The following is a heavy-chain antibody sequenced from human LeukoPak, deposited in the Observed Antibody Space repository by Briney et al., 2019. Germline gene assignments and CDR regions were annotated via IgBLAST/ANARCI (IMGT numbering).Heavy chain of an antibody. J-gene: IGHJ3*02. CDR3: AGYLVGAMAAFDI. CDR1: GGTFSNYA. V-gene: IGHV1-69*04. CDR2: IIPIPGIA. Sequence: SVKVSCKASGGTFSNYAISWVRQAPGQGLEWMGRIIPIPGIANYAQKFQGRVTITADKSTSTAYMELSSLRSEDTAVYYCAGYLVGAMAAFDIWGQGTMVTVSS. D-gene: IGHD1-26*01.